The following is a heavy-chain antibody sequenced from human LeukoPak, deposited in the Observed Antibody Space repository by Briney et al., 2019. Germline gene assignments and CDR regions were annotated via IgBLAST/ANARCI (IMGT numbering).Heavy chain of an antibody. CDR3: GRDGAYYMDV. J-gene: IGHJ6*03. CDR1: GGSISSGGYY. CDR2: ILYSGVT. Sequence: PSQTLSLTCTVSGGSISSGGYYWSWLRQHPGKGLEWIGNILYSGVTYYNPSLKSRVTISVDTSKNQFSLQLSSVTAADTAVYYCGRDGAYYMDVWGKGTTVTVSS. V-gene: IGHV4-31*03. D-gene: IGHD1-26*01.